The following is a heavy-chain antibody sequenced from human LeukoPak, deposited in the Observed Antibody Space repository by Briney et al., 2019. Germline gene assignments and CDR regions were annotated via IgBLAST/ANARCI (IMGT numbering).Heavy chain of an antibody. J-gene: IGHJ1*01. CDR2: INDRGST. CDR1: GGSFNDFS. CDR3: ATYRNSGTWFQFHH. V-gene: IGHV4-34*01. Sequence: SDTLSLTCAVSGGSFNDFSLNWIRQSPGKGLEWIGEINDRGSTNYNPSLKSRVTISRDRSKSQVSLRLSSVTAADTAVYYCATYRNSGTWFQFHHRGQGTLATVSS. D-gene: IGHD5-12*01.